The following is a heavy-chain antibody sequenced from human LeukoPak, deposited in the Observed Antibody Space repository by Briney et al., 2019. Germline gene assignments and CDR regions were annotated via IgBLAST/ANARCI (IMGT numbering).Heavy chain of an antibody. CDR3: AKDVDYYDSSGYYYNWFDP. J-gene: IGHJ5*02. CDR2: ISGSGGST. V-gene: IGHV3-23*01. Sequence: GGSLRLSCAASGFTFSSYAMSWVRQAPGKGLEWVSAISGSGGSTYYADSVKGRFTISRDNSKSTLYLQMNSLRAEDTAVYYCAKDVDYYDSSGYYYNWFDPRGQGTLVTVSS. CDR1: GFTFSSYA. D-gene: IGHD3-22*01.